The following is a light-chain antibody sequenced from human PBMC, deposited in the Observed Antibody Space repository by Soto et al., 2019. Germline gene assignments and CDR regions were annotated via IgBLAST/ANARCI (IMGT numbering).Light chain of an antibody. CDR3: QQSYSTPPWT. CDR1: QSISSY. Sequence: DIQMTQSPSSLSASVGDRVTITCRASQSISSYLNWYQQKPGKAPKLLIYAASSLQSGVPSRFSCSGSGTDFTLTISSLQPEDFATYYCQQSYSTPPWTFGQGPKVEIK. CDR2: AAS. V-gene: IGKV1-39*01. J-gene: IGKJ1*01.